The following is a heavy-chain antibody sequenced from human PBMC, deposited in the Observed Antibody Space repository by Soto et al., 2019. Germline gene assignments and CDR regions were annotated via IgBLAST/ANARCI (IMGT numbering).Heavy chain of an antibody. CDR2: VDPNGGGS. CDR3: ATWVDYGDFEGFDF. CDR1: GDSFTDYK. Sequence: ASVKLSCKTSGDSFTDYKLHWVRQAPGQGLEWMGWVDPNGGGSNSAQKFQGSVTMTWDTSITTAYLDLTRLTTNDTATYFCATWVDYGDFEGFDFWG. V-gene: IGHV1-2*04. D-gene: IGHD4-17*01. J-gene: IGHJ4*01.